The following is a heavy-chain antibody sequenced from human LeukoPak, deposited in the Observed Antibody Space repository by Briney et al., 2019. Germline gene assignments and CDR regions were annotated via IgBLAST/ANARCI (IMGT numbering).Heavy chain of an antibody. J-gene: IGHJ6*02. V-gene: IGHV3-30*18. CDR3: AKDRSSGPHYYYGMDV. D-gene: IGHD6-25*01. CDR2: ISYLGDDQ. CDR1: GFTFSSYG. Sequence: GESLRLSCAASGFTFSSYGIHWVRQAPGKGLEWVAVISYLGDDQFYAESVKGRFTISRDNSNKRVFLQMNTLRGEDTAVYYCAKDRSSGPHYYYGMDVWGRGTTVIVSS.